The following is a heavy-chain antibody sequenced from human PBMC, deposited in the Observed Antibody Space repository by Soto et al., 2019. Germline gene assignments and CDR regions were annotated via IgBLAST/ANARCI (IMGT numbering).Heavy chain of an antibody. D-gene: IGHD5-18*01. Sequence: QVQLVQSGAEVKKTGASVKVSCKTSGYTFTSYGISWVRPAPGQGLEWMGWISAYNGNTYYAQKLQGRVTITTDTPTSPAYMELRSLSSDDAAVYYCARAGRGYVPVFGYWGQVTLVTAAS. CDR2: ISAYNGNT. J-gene: IGHJ4*02. CDR3: ARAGRGYVPVFGY. V-gene: IGHV1-18*04. CDR1: GYTFTSYG.